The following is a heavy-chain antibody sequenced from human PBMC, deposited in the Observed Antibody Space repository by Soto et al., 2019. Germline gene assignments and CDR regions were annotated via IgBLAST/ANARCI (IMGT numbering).Heavy chain of an antibody. V-gene: IGHV1-18*01. CDR3: ARRSESGNSESAFDI. CDR2: ISAYNGNT. Sequence: GASVKVSCKASGYTFTSYGISWVRQAPGQGLEWMGWISAYNGNTNYAQKLQGRVTMTTDTSTSTAYMELRSLGSDDTAVYYCARRSESGNSESAFDIWGQGTMVTVSS. CDR1: GYTFTSYG. J-gene: IGHJ3*02. D-gene: IGHD2-21*02.